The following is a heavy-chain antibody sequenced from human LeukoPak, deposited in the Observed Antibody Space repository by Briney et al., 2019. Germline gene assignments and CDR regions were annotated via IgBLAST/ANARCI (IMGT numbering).Heavy chain of an antibody. CDR3: ARHDPAGYSSSRYGY. Sequence: SETLSLTCAVSGYSISSGYYWGWIRQPPGKGLEWIGSIYHSGSTYYNPSLKSRVTISVDTSKNQFSLKLSSVTAADTAVYYCARHDPAGYSSSRYGYWGQGTLVTVSS. CDR1: GYSISSGYY. CDR2: IYHSGST. J-gene: IGHJ4*02. D-gene: IGHD6-13*01. V-gene: IGHV4-38-2*01.